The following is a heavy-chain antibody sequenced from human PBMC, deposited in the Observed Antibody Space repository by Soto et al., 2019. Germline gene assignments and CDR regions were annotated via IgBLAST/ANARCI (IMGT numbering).Heavy chain of an antibody. D-gene: IGHD3-10*01. V-gene: IGHV4-31*03. CDR1: GDSLSSGGYY. Sequence: PSETLSLTCTVSGDSLSSGGYYWSWIRQHPGKGLEWIGYIYHSGSTHYNPSLKSRVTISVGTSKNQFSLKLTSVTAADTAVYYCVRDSGIVAHSWFDPWGQGTLVTVSS. J-gene: IGHJ5*02. CDR2: IYHSGST. CDR3: VRDSGIVAHSWFDP.